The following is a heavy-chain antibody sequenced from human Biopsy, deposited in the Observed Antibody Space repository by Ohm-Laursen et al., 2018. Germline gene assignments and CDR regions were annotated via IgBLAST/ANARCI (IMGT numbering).Heavy chain of an antibody. CDR2: ISYDGSKT. Sequence: SLRLSCAASGFTFSSYSMNWVRQAPGKGLEWVAAISYDGSKTDYGDSVKGRLNISRDNSKNTLDLQMRSLRVEDTAVYFCAKDKGTFNFYYYGMDVWGQGTTVTVSS. CDR3: AKDKGTFNFYYYGMDV. D-gene: IGHD2/OR15-2a*01. V-gene: IGHV3-30*18. J-gene: IGHJ6*02. CDR1: GFTFSSYS.